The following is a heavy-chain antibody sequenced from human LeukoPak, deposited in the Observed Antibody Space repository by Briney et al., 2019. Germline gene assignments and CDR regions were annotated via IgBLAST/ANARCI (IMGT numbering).Heavy chain of an antibody. V-gene: IGHV5-51*01. J-gene: IGHJ3*01. D-gene: IGHD4-23*01. CDR2: IYPGDSDT. Sequence: GESLKISCKGSGYTFTSFWIGWVRQMPGKGLEWMGIIYPGDSDTRYSPSFQGQVTISVDKSINTAYLQWSSLKASDTAMYYCARPNRFGDFGGFDLWGQGTMVTVSS. CDR3: ARPNRFGDFGGFDL. CDR1: GYTFTSFW.